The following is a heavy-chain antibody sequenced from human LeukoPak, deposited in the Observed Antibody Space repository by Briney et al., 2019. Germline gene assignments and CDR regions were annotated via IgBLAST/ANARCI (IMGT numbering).Heavy chain of an antibody. V-gene: IGHV4-59*08. J-gene: IGHJ4*02. D-gene: IGHD2-15*01. CDR3: AMRGTSDY. CDR1: GGSISSYY. CDR2: IYYSGST. Sequence: SETLSLTCTVSGGSISSYYWSWIRQPPGKGLEWIGYIYYSGSTNYTPSLKSRVTISVDTSKNQFSLKLSSVTAADTAVYYCAMRGTSDYWGQGTLVTVSS.